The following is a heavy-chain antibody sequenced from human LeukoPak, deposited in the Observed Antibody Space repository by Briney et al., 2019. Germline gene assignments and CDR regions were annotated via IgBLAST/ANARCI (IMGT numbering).Heavy chain of an antibody. CDR2: ISSGSSFI. CDR3: ARDRGGERWFDP. J-gene: IGHJ5*02. D-gene: IGHD3-16*01. CDR1: GFNFGSYA. Sequence: GSLRLSCAASGFNFGSYAMNWVRQAPGKGLEWVSSISSGSSFIYYADSVKGRFTISRDNAKNSLYLQMNSLRAEDTAIYYCARDRGGERWFDPWGQGTLVTVSS. V-gene: IGHV3-21*01.